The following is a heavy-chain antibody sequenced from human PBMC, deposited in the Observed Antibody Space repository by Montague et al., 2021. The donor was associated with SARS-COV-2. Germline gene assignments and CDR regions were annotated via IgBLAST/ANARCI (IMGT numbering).Heavy chain of an antibody. D-gene: IGHD3-22*01. J-gene: IGHJ4*02. V-gene: IGHV4-34*01. CDR3: ARAIVDVTMMVVVMTGVEHYFDF. CDR2: INHSGST. Sequence: APLSLTCAVYGGSFSGYYWSWIRQPPGKGLEWIGDINHSGSTNYNPSLKSRVSISVDTSKNQFSLKLSAVTAADTAVYYCARAIVDVTMMVVVMTGVEHYFDFWGQGTLATVSS. CDR1: GGSFSGYY.